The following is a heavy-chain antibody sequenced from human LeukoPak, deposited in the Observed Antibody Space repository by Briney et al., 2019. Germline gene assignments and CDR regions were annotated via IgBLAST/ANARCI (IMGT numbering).Heavy chain of an antibody. D-gene: IGHD2-21*02. CDR3: ARDCGGDCYYYYGMDV. J-gene: IGHJ6*02. V-gene: IGHV3-53*01. Sequence: AGGSLRLSCAASGFTVSSNYMSWVRQAPGKGLEWVSVIYSGGSTYYADSVKGRFTISKDNAKNTLYLQMNSLRAEDTAVYYCARDCGGDCYYYYGMDVWGQGTTVTVSS. CDR1: GFTVSSNY. CDR2: IYSGGST.